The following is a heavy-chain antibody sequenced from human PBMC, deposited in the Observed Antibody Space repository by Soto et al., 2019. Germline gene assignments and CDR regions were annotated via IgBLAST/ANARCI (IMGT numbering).Heavy chain of an antibody. D-gene: IGHD3-16*01. CDR3: ARNRRYPPDAAMITGLDV. V-gene: IGHV1-2*02. CDR1: GYTFSDNY. Sequence: ASVKVSCKTSGYTFSDNYLHWVRQAPGQGLEWIGWISPKSGGSNYARKFQGRVTMTRDTAISTAYMELSRLTSDDTAVYYCARNRRYPPDAAMITGLDVWGQGTTVTVSS. CDR2: ISPKSGGS. J-gene: IGHJ6*02.